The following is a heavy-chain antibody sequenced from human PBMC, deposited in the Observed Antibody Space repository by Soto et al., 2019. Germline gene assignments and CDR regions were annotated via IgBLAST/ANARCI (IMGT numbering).Heavy chain of an antibody. V-gene: IGHV3-23*01. Sequence: GGSLRLSCAASGFTFSDHYMIWIRQAPGKGLEWVSAISGDTATTHYADSVKGRFTISRDNSRDTLYLQMNSLRVEDTAIYYCAKPLQQWLLQGSGVDVWGQGTTVTVSS. J-gene: IGHJ6*02. CDR2: ISGDTATT. CDR3: AKPLQQWLLQGSGVDV. D-gene: IGHD6-19*01. CDR1: GFTFSDHY.